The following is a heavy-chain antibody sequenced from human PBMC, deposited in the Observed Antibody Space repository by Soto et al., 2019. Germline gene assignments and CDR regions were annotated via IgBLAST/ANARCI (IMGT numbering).Heavy chain of an antibody. J-gene: IGHJ3*02. V-gene: IGHV4-4*02. D-gene: IGHD3-16*02. CDR3: ARVMITFGGVIVTSMSAFDI. CDR2: IYHSGST. Sequence: QVQLQESGPGLVKPSGTLSLTCAVSGGSISSSNWWSWVRQPPGKGLEWIGEIYHSGSTNYNPSLKSRVTISVDKSKNQFSLKLSSVTAADTAVYYCARVMITFGGVIVTSMSAFDIGGQGTMVTVSS. CDR1: GGSISSSNW.